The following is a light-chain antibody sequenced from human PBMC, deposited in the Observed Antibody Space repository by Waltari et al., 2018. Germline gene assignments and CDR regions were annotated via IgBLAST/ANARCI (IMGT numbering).Light chain of an antibody. J-gene: IGKJ1*01. Sequence: DIVMTQSPDSLAVSLGERATINCKSSQTVLYSSNNKNYLAWYQQKPGQPPKLLIYWASTRESGVPDRCSGSWSGTDFTLTISSLQAEDVAVYYCQQYYSVPWTFGQGTKVEIK. CDR2: WAS. CDR3: QQYYSVPWT. CDR1: QTVLYSSNNKNY. V-gene: IGKV4-1*01.